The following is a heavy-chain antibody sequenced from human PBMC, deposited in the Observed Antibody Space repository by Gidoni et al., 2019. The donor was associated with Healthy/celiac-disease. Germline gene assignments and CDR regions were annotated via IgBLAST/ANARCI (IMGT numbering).Heavy chain of an antibody. J-gene: IGHJ4*02. CDR3: AKLLWFGEEKYYFDY. V-gene: IGHV3-23*01. D-gene: IGHD3-10*01. Sequence: EVQLLESGGGLVQPGGSLRLSCAASGFTFSSYAMSWVRQAPGRGLEWVSGISGSGGSTYYADSVKGRFTISRDNSKNTLYLQMNSLRAEDTAVYYCAKLLWFGEEKYYFDYWGQGTLVTVSS. CDR1: GFTFSSYA. CDR2: ISGSGGST.